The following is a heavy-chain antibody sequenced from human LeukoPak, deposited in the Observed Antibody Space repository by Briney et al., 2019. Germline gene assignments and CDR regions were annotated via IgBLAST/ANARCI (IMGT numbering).Heavy chain of an antibody. D-gene: IGHD3-22*01. CDR2: IIPIFGTA. CDR3: ARGGDYYDSSGYFHFDY. J-gene: IGHJ4*02. CDR1: GGTFSSYA. Sequence: SVKVSCKASGGTFSSYAISWVRQAPGQGLEWMGGIIPIFGTANYAQKFQGRVTITADKSTSTAYMELSSLRSEDTAVYYCARGGDYYDSSGYFHFDYWGQGTLVTVSS. V-gene: IGHV1-69*06.